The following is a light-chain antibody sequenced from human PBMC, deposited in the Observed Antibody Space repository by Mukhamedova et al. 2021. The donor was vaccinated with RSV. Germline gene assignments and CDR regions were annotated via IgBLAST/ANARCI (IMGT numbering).Light chain of an antibody. CDR2: AAS. CDR1: SNY. V-gene: IGKV1-8*01. CDR3: QHYYVYPLT. Sequence: SNYLAWYQQKPGKAPKLLAYAASTLQSGVPSRFSASGSGSDFTLTISSLQSEDFATYYCQHYYVYPLTFGGGTRVEIK. J-gene: IGKJ4*01.